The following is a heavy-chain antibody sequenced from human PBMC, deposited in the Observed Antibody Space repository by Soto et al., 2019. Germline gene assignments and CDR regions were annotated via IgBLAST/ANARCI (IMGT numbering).Heavy chain of an antibody. Sequence: GSLRLSCAASGFTFSNAWMSWVRQAPGKGLEWVGRIKSKTDGGTTDYAAPVKGRFTISRDDSKNTLYLQMNSLKTEDTAVYYCTTPTTQTYYDTLTGYQYYYYYGMDVWGQGTTVTVSS. V-gene: IGHV3-15*01. CDR2: IKSKTDGGTT. CDR3: TTPTTQTYYDTLTGYQYYYYYGMDV. J-gene: IGHJ6*02. CDR1: GFTFSNAW. D-gene: IGHD3-9*01.